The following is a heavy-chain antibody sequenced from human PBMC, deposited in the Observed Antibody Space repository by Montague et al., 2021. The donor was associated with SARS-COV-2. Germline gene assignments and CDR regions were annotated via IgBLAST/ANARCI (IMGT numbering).Heavy chain of an antibody. D-gene: IGHD6-19*01. CDR1: GFPFSSYY. J-gene: IGHJ5*02. Sequence: SLRLSWAASGFPFSSYYMNWVRQAPGKGLEWVSSISGSSSYIYYADSVKGRFTISRDNAKNSLYLQMNSLRAEDTAVYYCARDLPSFFLGIAVAGPFDPWGQGTLVTVSS. CDR3: ARDLPSFFLGIAVAGPFDP. V-gene: IGHV3-21*01. CDR2: ISGSSSYI.